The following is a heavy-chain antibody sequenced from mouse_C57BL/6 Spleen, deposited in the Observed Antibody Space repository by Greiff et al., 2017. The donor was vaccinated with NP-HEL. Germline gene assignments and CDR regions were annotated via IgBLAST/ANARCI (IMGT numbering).Heavy chain of an antibody. CDR3: ARNYYGSSGRYYFDY. J-gene: IGHJ2*01. D-gene: IGHD1-1*01. CDR1: GYTFTDYY. CDR2: INPNNGGT. Sequence: EVQLVESGPELVKPGASVKISCKASGYTFTDYYMNWVKQSHGKSLEWIGDINPNNGGTSYNQKFKGKATLTVDKSSSTAYMELSSLTSEDSAVYYCARNYYGSSGRYYFDYWGQGTTLTVSS. V-gene: IGHV1-26*01.